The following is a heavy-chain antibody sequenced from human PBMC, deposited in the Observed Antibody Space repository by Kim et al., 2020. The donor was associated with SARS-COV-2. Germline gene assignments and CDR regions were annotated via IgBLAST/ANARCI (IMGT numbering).Heavy chain of an antibody. V-gene: IGHV4-34*01. Sequence: HSGSTNYNPSLKSRVTISVDTSKNQFSLKLSSVTAADTAVYYCARILSDYWGQGTLVTVSS. D-gene: IGHD3-16*01. J-gene: IGHJ4*02. CDR3: ARILSDY. CDR2: HSGST.